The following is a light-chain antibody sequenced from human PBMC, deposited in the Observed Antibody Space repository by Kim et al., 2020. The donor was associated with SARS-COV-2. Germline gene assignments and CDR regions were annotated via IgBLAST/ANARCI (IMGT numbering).Light chain of an antibody. CDR2: DAS. Sequence: LAPGERATHSCRASQSISDDLAWYQQKLGQPPRLLISDASNRATGIPARFSGSGSETDFTLTISALEPEDFAVYYCQHRAGWPVTFGQGTKVDIK. V-gene: IGKV3-11*01. CDR3: QHRAGWPVT. J-gene: IGKJ1*01. CDR1: QSISDD.